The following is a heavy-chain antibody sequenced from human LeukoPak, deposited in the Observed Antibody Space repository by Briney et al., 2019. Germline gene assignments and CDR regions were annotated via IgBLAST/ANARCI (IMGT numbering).Heavy chain of an antibody. Sequence: GASVKVSCKASGYPFTSYGFSCVRQAPGQGLEWMGRISTYNDNTHYAQKLQGRVTMTTDTSTSTAYMELRSLRSYDTAVYYCARDGDYGDYFDYCGQGTLVTVSP. J-gene: IGHJ4*02. CDR3: ARDGDYGDYFDY. V-gene: IGHV1-18*04. CDR2: ISTYNDNT. CDR1: GYPFTSYG. D-gene: IGHD4-17*01.